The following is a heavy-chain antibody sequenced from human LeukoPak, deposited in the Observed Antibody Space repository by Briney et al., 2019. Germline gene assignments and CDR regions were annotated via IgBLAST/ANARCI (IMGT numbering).Heavy chain of an antibody. J-gene: IGHJ3*02. CDR3: AKSLFTSAAGSGRASDI. D-gene: IGHD3-10*01. CDR1: GFMFKDCP. Sequence: GGSLSLSCAASGFMFKDCPMTWGRQAPGKGLEWLSAISAGGDLTFHADSLRGRFTISRDNSKSTLYLQMDSLRAEDTAIYYCAKSLFTSAAGSGRASDIWGQGTMVTVSS. V-gene: IGHV3-23*01. CDR2: ISAGGDLT.